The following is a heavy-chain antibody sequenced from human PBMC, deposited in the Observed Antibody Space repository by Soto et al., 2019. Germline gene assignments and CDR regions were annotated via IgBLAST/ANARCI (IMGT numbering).Heavy chain of an antibody. CDR1: GFTFSTYS. D-gene: IGHD2-15*01. CDR3: ARMASFYCSGGSCYPTYGMDV. V-gene: IGHV3-48*01. J-gene: IGHJ6*02. Sequence: GGSLRLSCAASGFTFSTYSMNWVRQAPGKGLEWVSSISSSSTIYYADSVKGRFTISRDNVQNSLYLQMHSLRAEDTAVYYCARMASFYCSGGSCYPTYGMDVWGQGTTVTVSS. CDR2: ISSSSTI.